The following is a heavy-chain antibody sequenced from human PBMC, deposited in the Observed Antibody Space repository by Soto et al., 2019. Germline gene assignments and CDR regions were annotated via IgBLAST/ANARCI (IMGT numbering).Heavy chain of an antibody. CDR3: ARGSSSTDY. CDR1: GFTFSSYG. V-gene: IGHV3-33*01. J-gene: IGHJ4*02. Sequence: QVQLVESGGGVVQPGRSLRLSCAASGFTFSSYGMLWVRQAPGKGLEWVAVIWYDGSNKYYADSVKGRFTISRDNSKNTLYLQMNSLRAEDTAVYYCARGSSSTDYWGQGTLVTVSS. D-gene: IGHD2-2*01. CDR2: IWYDGSNK.